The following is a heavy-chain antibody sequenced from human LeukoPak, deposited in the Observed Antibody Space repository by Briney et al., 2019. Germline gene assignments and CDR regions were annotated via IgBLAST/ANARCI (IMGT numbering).Heavy chain of an antibody. J-gene: IGHJ6*02. CDR1: GGSISSGDYH. CDR3: AGGSSFGVVNYYYYGMDV. V-gene: IGHV4-30-4*01. D-gene: IGHD3-3*02. Sequence: PSETLSLTCTVSGGSISSGDYHWSWIRQPPGKGLEWIGYIYYSGSTYYNPSLKSRVTISVDTSKNQFSLKLSSVTAADTAVYYCAGGSSFGVVNYYYYGMDVWGQGTTVTVSS. CDR2: IYYSGST.